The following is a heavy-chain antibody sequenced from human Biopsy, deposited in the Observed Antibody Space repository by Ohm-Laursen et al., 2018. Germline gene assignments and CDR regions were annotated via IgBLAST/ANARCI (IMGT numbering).Heavy chain of an antibody. J-gene: IGHJ4*02. CDR2: ISGNSDII. V-gene: IGHV3-23*01. Sequence: SLRLSCAAAGFTFSSYAMTWFRQAPGEGLEWVSTISGNSDIIYDTDSVKGRFTISRDNSKNTLYLQMNSLRADDTAVYYCALAAAQTVTHFDYWGQGTLVTVSS. CDR3: ALAAAQTVTHFDY. D-gene: IGHD4-17*01. CDR1: GFTFSSYA.